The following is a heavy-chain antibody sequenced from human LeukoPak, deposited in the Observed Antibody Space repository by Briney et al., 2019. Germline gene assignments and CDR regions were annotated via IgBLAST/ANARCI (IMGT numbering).Heavy chain of an antibody. D-gene: IGHD6-19*01. V-gene: IGHV1-18*04. CDR2: ISAYNGNT. Sequence: ASVRVSSEASGYTFTIYGISWVRQTPGQGGERVAWISAYNGNTNYVQKPQGRVTMTTDTSTSTAYMELRSLRSDDTAVYYCASGQYSSGWYVDYWGQGTLVTVSS. J-gene: IGHJ4*02. CDR1: GYTFTIYG. CDR3: ASGQYSSGWYVDY.